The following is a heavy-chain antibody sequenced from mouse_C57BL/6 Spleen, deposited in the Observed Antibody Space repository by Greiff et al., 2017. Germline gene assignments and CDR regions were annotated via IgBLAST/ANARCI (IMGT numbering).Heavy chain of an antibody. CDR2: IWRGGST. CDR3: AKSGGRGYAMDY. J-gene: IGHJ4*01. Sequence: VKLVESGPGLVQPSPSLSITCTVSGFSLTSYGVHWVRQSPGKGLEWLGVIWRGGSTDYNAAVMSRLSITKDNSKSQVFFKMNSLQADDTAIYYCAKSGGRGYAMDYWGQGTSVTVSS. V-gene: IGHV2-5*01. CDR1: GFSLTSYG.